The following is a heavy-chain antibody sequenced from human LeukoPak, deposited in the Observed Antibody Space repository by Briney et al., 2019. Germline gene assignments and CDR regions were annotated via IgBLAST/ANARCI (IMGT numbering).Heavy chain of an antibody. CDR3: ARDLREEGAFDI. V-gene: IGHV1-2*02. CDR2: INPNSGGI. D-gene: IGHD1-26*01. CDR1: GYTFTGYY. Sequence: ASVTVSCKASGYTFTGYYMHWVRQAPGQGLEWMGWINPNSGGINYAQKFQGRVTMTRDTSISTAYMELSRLRSDDTAVYYCARDLREEGAFDIWGQGTVVTVSS. J-gene: IGHJ3*02.